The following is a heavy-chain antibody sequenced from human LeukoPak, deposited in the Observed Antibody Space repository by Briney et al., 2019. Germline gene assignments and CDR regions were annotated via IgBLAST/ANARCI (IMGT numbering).Heavy chain of an antibody. D-gene: IGHD5-18*01. Sequence: SVKVSCKASGGTFSSYAISWVRQAPGQGLEWMGGIIPIFGTANCAQKFQGRVTITADESTSTAYMELSSLRSEDTAVYYCARERDTADYYYGMDVWGQGTTVTVSS. CDR2: IIPIFGTA. V-gene: IGHV1-69*13. CDR1: GGTFSSYA. CDR3: ARERDTADYYYGMDV. J-gene: IGHJ6*02.